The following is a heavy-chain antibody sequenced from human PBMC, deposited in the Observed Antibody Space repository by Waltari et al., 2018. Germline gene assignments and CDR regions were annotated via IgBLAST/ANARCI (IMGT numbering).Heavy chain of an antibody. J-gene: IGHJ6*03. CDR3: ARTSTRDFYYMDV. CDR1: GYDFSTYW. D-gene: IGHD1-1*01. CDR2: IDPSDSYT. Sequence: EVQLVQSGAEVKKPGESLRISCEGSGYDFSTYWITWVRHMPGKGLEWMGRIDPSDSYTHYSPSFRGHVTISVDRSISTAYIQWSGLRASDTAIYYCARTSTRDFYYMDVWGKGTTVTVSS. V-gene: IGHV5-10-1*01.